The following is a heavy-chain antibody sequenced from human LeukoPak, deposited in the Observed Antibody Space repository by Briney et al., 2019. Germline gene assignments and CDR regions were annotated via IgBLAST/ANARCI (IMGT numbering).Heavy chain of an antibody. CDR3: ARQCSGGSRLFGCMDV. CDR1: GFTFSSYS. V-gene: IGHV3-48*02. D-gene: IGHD2-15*01. CDR2: ISTSSSSI. J-gene: IGHJ6*02. Sequence: GGSLRPSCGASGFTFSSYSMNWVRQAPGMGLEWISYISTSSSSIYYADSVKGRFIISRDNAKNSLYLQMNSLRDEDTAVYYCARQCSGGSRLFGCMDVWGQGTTVTVSS.